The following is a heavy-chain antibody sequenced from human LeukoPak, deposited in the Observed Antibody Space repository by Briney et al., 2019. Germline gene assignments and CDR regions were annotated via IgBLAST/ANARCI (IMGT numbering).Heavy chain of an antibody. Sequence: GGSLRLSCAASGVIFSSYWMSWVCQAPGKGLEWVANINEDGSEKYYVDSVEGRFTISRDNAKNSLYLQTNSLRAEDTAVYYCARRALRYCSSTSCPAQYYGVDVWGKGTTVTVSS. J-gene: IGHJ6*04. V-gene: IGHV3-7*03. CDR3: ARRALRYCSSTSCPAQYYGVDV. CDR2: INEDGSEK. D-gene: IGHD2-2*01. CDR1: GVIFSSYW.